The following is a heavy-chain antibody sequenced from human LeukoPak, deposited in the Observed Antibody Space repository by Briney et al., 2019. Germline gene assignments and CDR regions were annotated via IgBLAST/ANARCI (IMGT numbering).Heavy chain of an antibody. CDR3: ARYNAYYYGSSGYYANWFDP. CDR2: MNPNSGNT. Sequence: ASVKVSCKASGYTFTSYDINWVRQATRQGLEWMGWMNPNSGNTGYAQKFQGRVTMTRNTSISTAYMELSSLRSEDTAVYYCARYNAYYYGSSGYYANWFDPWGQGTLVTVSS. CDR1: GYTFTSYD. V-gene: IGHV1-8*01. J-gene: IGHJ5*02. D-gene: IGHD3-22*01.